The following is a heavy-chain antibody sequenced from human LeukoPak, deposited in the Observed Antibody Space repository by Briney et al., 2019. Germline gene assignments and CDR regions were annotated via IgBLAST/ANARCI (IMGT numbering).Heavy chain of an antibody. Sequence: SETLSLTCTVSGGSISGYYWSWIRQPQGKGLEWIGYIYYSGATNYNPSLKSRVTISVDTSKNQFSLKLSSVTAADTAVYYCARHDTYDSSGYYPLDCWGQGTLVTVSS. J-gene: IGHJ4*02. CDR2: IYYSGAT. V-gene: IGHV4-59*08. D-gene: IGHD3-22*01. CDR1: GGSISGYY. CDR3: ARHDTYDSSGYYPLDC.